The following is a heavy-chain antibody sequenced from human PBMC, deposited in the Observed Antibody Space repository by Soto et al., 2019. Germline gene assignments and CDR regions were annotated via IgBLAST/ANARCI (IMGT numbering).Heavy chain of an antibody. J-gene: IGHJ4*02. CDR1: AASFRKYY. D-gene: IGHD3-16*01. Sequence: SFTCTVSAASFRKYYWSWIRQPPGEGVEWIGYIYFNGNTNYSPSLKRRVTISVDTSKKQTPLNLTSVTDADTAGYFCASVTFGGVVLAHWGQGTRVTVS. V-gene: IGHV4-59*13. CDR3: ASVTFGGVVLAH. CDR2: IYFNGNT.